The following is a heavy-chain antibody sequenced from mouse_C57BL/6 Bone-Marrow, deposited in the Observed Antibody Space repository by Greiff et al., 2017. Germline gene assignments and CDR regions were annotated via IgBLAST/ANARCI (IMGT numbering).Heavy chain of an antibody. CDR2: IDPSDSYT. CDR1: GYTFTSYW. D-gene: IGHD2-3*01. CDR3: AKDDGYYSFDY. J-gene: IGHJ2*01. V-gene: IGHV1-50*01. Sequence: VQLQQPGAELVKPGASVKLSCKASGYTFTSYWMQWVKQRPGQGLEWIGEIDPSDSYTNYNQKFKGKATLTVDTSSSTAYMQLSSLTSEDSAVYCCAKDDGYYSFDYWGQGTTLTVSS.